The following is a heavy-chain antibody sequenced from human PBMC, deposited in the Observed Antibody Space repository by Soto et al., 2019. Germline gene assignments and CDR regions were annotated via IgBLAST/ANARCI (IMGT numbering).Heavy chain of an antibody. V-gene: IGHV3-21*04. CDR2: ISSSSSYI. Sequence: GGSLRLSCAASGFTFSSYSMNWVRQAPGKGLEWVSSISSSSSYIYYADSVKGRFTISRDNAKNSLYLQMSSLRSEDTAVYYCARRGSSSSRAYYGMDVWGQGTTVTVSS. CDR1: GFTFSSYS. CDR3: ARRGSSSSRAYYGMDV. J-gene: IGHJ6*02. D-gene: IGHD6-13*01.